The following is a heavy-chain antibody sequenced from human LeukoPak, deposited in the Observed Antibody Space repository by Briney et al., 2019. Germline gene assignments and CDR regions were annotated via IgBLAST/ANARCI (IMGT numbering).Heavy chain of an antibody. J-gene: IGHJ4*02. Sequence: ASVTVSCKASGYTFTGYYMHWVRQAPGQGLEWMGWINPNSGGTNYAQKFQGRVTMTRDTSISTAYMELSRLRSDDTAVYYCARGYYNSSAYPVDDYWGQGTLVTVSS. D-gene: IGHD3-22*01. V-gene: IGHV1-2*02. CDR1: GYTFTGYY. CDR3: ARGYYNSSAYPVDDY. CDR2: INPNSGGT.